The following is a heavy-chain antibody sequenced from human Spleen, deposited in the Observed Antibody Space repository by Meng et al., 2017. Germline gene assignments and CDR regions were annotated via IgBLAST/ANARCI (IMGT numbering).Heavy chain of an antibody. CDR2: INPTTGGT. CDR3: ARDEDISAAGKLFGDY. V-gene: IGHV1-2*02. CDR1: GYTFTDYY. D-gene: IGHD6-13*01. Sequence: ASVKVSCKASGYTFTDYYIHWVRQAPGQGLEWVGWINPTTGGTIYAQRFQGRVTMTGDTSISTAYMELSGLRSDDTAMYYCARDEDISAAGKLFGDYWGQGTLVTVSS. J-gene: IGHJ4*02.